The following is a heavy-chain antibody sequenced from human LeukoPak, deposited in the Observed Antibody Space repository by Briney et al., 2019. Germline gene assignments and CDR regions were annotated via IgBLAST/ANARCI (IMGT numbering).Heavy chain of an antibody. Sequence: SVKVSCKASGGTFSSYAISWVRQAPGQGLEWMGGIIPIFGTANYAQKFQGRVTITADESTSTAYMELSSLRSEDTAVYYCARYPTAYGDHSDDYYYGMDVWGQGTTVTVSS. CDR2: IIPIFGTA. CDR3: ARYPTAYGDHSDDYYYGMDV. CDR1: GGTFSSYA. D-gene: IGHD4-17*01. J-gene: IGHJ6*02. V-gene: IGHV1-69*01.